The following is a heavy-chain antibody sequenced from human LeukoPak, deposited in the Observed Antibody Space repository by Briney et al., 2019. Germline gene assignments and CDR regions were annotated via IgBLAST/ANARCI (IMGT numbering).Heavy chain of an antibody. D-gene: IGHD3-22*01. J-gene: IGHJ4*02. V-gene: IGHV4-59*01. CDR3: ARGRDHYYDSSGYYHY. CDR1: GGSISSYY. CDR2: IYYSGIT. Sequence: PSETLSLTCAVSGGSISSYYWSWIRQPPGKGLEWIGYIYYSGITNYNPSLKSRVTISLDTSKNQFSLKLSSVTAADTAVYYCARGRDHYYDSSGYYHYWGQGTLVTVSS.